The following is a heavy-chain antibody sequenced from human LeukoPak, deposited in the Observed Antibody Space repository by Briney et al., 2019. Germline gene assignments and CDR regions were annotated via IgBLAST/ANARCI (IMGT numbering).Heavy chain of an antibody. J-gene: IGHJ3*02. V-gene: IGHV4-59*01. CDR2: IYYSGST. Sequence: PSETLSLTCTVSGGSISSYYWSWIRQPPGKGLEWIGYIYYSGSTNYNPSLKSRVTISVDTSKNQFSLKLSSVTAADTAVYYCASRSSGYYYFDAFDIWGQGTMVTVSS. CDR1: GGSISSYY. CDR3: ASRSSGYYYFDAFDI. D-gene: IGHD3-22*01.